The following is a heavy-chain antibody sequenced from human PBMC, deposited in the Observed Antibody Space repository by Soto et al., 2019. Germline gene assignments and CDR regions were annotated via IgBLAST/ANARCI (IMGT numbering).Heavy chain of an antibody. V-gene: IGHV4-34*01. CDR1: GGSFSGYY. J-gene: IGHJ5*02. CDR2: INHSGST. D-gene: IGHD3-10*01. CDR3: ARGTPLVRGILMGFDP. Sequence: PSETLSLTCAVYGGSFSGYYWSWIRQPPGKGLEWIGEINHSGSTNYNPSLKSRVTISVDTSKNQFSLKLSSVTAADTAVYYCARGTPLVRGILMGFDPWGQGTLVTVS.